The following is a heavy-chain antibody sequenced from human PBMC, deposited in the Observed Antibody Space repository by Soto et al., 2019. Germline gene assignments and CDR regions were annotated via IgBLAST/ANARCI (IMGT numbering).Heavy chain of an antibody. Sequence: QVQLQESGPGLVKPSQTLTLTCTVSGGSISSGSFYWSWIRQHPGKGLEWIGHISDSWCSYYNPSLESRVTISVDTSKNQFALKLSAVTAADTAVYFCARTTFYDIFTAYYSLFDYWGQGTLVTVSS. V-gene: IGHV4-31*03. J-gene: IGHJ4*02. D-gene: IGHD3-9*01. CDR3: ARTTFYDIFTAYYSLFDY. CDR1: GGSISSGSFY. CDR2: ISDSWCS.